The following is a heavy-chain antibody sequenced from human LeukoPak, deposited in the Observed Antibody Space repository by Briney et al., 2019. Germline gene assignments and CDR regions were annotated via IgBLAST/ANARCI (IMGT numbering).Heavy chain of an antibody. CDR3: ARDKDWAFDY. Sequence: SQTLSLTCTVSGGSISSGVYYWSWIRQHPGKGLEWIGYIYYSGSTYYHPSLKSRVTISVDTSKNQFSLKLSSMTAADTAVYYCARDKDWAFDYWGQGTLVTVSS. V-gene: IGHV4-31*03. J-gene: IGHJ4*02. CDR1: GGSISSGVYY. D-gene: IGHD3/OR15-3a*01. CDR2: IYYSGST.